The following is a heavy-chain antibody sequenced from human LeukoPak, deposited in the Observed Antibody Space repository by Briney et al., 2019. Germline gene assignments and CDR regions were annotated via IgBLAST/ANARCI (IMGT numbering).Heavy chain of an antibody. CDR1: GFTFSSYG. D-gene: IGHD3-9*01. J-gene: IGHJ3*02. CDR3: AKRRLRYFDWLPRKSAFDI. Sequence: GGTLRLSCAASGFTFSSYGMSWVRQAPGKGLEWVSAISGSGGSTYYADSVKGRFTISRDNSKNTLYLQMNSLRAEDTAVYYCAKRRLRYFDWLPRKSAFDIWGQGTMVTVSS. V-gene: IGHV3-23*01. CDR2: ISGSGGST.